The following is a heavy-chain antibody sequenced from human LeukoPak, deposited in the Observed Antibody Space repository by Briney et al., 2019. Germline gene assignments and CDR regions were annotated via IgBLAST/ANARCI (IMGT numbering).Heavy chain of an antibody. D-gene: IGHD3-22*01. CDR1: GGTFSSYT. Sequence: GASVKVSCKASGGTFSSYTISWVRQAPGQGLEWMGRIIPILGIANYAQKFQGRVTITADKPTSTAYMELSSLRSEDTAVYYCARYGNYYDSSGYGFDYWGQGTLVTVSS. J-gene: IGHJ4*02. V-gene: IGHV1-69*02. CDR2: IIPILGIA. CDR3: ARYGNYYDSSGYGFDY.